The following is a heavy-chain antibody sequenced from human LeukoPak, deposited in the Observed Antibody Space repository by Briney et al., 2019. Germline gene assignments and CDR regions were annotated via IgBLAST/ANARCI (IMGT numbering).Heavy chain of an antibody. CDR2: ISAYNGNT. CDR1: GYTFTIYG. Sequence: ASVKVSCKASGYTFTIYGISWVRQAPGQGLEWMGWISAYNGNTNYAQKLQVRVTMTTDTSTSTAYMELRSLRSDDTAVYYCARVTEYYDILTGYYYWGQGTLVTVSS. J-gene: IGHJ4*02. D-gene: IGHD3-9*01. CDR3: ARVTEYYDILTGYYY. V-gene: IGHV1-18*01.